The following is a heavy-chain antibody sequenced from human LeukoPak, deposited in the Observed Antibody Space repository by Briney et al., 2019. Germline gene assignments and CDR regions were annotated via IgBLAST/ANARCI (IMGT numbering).Heavy chain of an antibody. Sequence: ASVKVSCKASGYTFTSYDINWVRQATGQGLEWMGWMNPNSGNTGYAQKFQGSVTMTRNTSTATAYMELSSLESEDTAVYYCARVNTYYFGSGVSRAFHMWGQGTMVTVSS. V-gene: IGHV1-8*01. CDR3: ARVNTYYFGSGVSRAFHM. CDR1: GYTFTSYD. D-gene: IGHD3-10*01. CDR2: MNPNSGNT. J-gene: IGHJ3*02.